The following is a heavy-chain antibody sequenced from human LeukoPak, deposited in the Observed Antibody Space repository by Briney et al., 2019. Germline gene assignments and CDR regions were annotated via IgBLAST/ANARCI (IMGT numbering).Heavy chain of an antibody. Sequence: GGSLRLSCAASGFTFSSHWMSWVRQAPGKGLEWVANIKEDGSEKYYVDSVKGRFTISRDNAKNSLYLQMNSLRAEDTALYHCAQRYSSSWSGFDPWGQGTLVTVSS. D-gene: IGHD6-13*01. V-gene: IGHV3-7*01. CDR2: IKEDGSEK. J-gene: IGHJ5*02. CDR3: AQRYSSSWSGFDP. CDR1: GFTFSSHW.